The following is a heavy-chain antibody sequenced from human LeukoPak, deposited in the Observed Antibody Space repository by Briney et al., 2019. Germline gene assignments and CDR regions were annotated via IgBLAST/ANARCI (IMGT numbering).Heavy chain of an antibody. J-gene: IGHJ4*02. CDR2: IKQDGSEK. D-gene: IGHD3-3*01. CDR1: GFNLSAYW. V-gene: IGHV3-7*01. CDR3: ARDFWSGYCFDS. Sequence: GGSLRLSCTTSGFNLSAYWMAWVRQAPGKGLEGVASIKQDGSEKNYVESVKGRFTISRDNAKNSLYLQMNSLRVEETAMYYCARDFWSGYCFDSWGQGTLVTVSS.